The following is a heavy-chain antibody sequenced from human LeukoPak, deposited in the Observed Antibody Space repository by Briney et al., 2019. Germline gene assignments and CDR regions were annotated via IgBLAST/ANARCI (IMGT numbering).Heavy chain of an antibody. CDR1: GYSISSGYY. V-gene: IGHV4-38-2*02. Sequence: SETLSLTCTVSGYSISSGYYWGWIRPPPGKGLEWIGSIYHSGSTYYNPSLKSRVTISVDTSKNQFSLNLSSVTAADTAVYYCARDLGASSAHWFDPWGQGTLVTVSS. J-gene: IGHJ5*02. CDR3: ARDLGASSAHWFDP. CDR2: IYHSGST. D-gene: IGHD3-16*01.